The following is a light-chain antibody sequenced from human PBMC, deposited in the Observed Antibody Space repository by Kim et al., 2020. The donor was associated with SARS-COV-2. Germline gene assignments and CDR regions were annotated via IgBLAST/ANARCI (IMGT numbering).Light chain of an antibody. V-gene: IGLV1-44*01. Sequence: QSVLTQAPSASGTPGQRVTISCSGSSSNIGSYTVNWYQRFPGTAPKFLIYSNNQRPSGVPDRFSGSKSGTSASLAISGLQSEDEADYYCAAWDDSLTGPVFGGGTQLTVL. CDR1: SSNIGSYT. CDR2: SNN. CDR3: AAWDDSLTGPV. J-gene: IGLJ3*02.